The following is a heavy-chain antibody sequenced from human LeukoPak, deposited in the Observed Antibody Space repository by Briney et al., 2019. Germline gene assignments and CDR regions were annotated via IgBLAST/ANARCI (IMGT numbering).Heavy chain of an antibody. J-gene: IGHJ3*02. CDR3: ARDRPYYDILTGYYIGEAFDI. CDR1: GFTFSSYA. Sequence: GGSLRLSCAASGFTFSSYAMHWVRQAPGKGLEYVSAISSNGGSTYYANSVKGRFTISRDNSKNTLYLQMNSLRAEDTAVYYCARDRPYYDILTGYYIGEAFDIWGQGTMVTVSS. V-gene: IGHV3-64*01. CDR2: ISSNGGST. D-gene: IGHD3-9*01.